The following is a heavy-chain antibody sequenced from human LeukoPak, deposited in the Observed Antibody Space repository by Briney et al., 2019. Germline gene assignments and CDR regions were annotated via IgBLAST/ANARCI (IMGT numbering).Heavy chain of an antibody. CDR2: ISASGSTI. Sequence: GGSLRLSRAVSGFIFTDYYMSWVRQAPGTGREGIGYISASGSTIYYSVSVKGRFTISRDNAKNSLYLKMNSLRVEDTAVYYCMRGGNVAAAHFDYWGQGTLVTVSS. D-gene: IGHD6-25*01. CDR3: MRGGNVAAAHFDY. J-gene: IGHJ4*02. V-gene: IGHV3-11*04. CDR1: GFIFTDYY.